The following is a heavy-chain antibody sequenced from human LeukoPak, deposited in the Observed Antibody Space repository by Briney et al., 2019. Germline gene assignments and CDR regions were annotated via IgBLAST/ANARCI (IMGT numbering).Heavy chain of an antibody. CDR2: IYNSGST. Sequence: SNTLSLTCGVSGGSISSSTYYWGWIRPPPGKGLEGIGNIYNSGSTYYNPSLKSRVTISVDTSKNQFSLKLSSVTAADTAVYYCARQAYSSNLGWFDPWGQGTLVTVSS. J-gene: IGHJ5*02. V-gene: IGHV4-39*01. D-gene: IGHD6-13*01. CDR1: GGSISSSTYY. CDR3: ARQAYSSNLGWFDP.